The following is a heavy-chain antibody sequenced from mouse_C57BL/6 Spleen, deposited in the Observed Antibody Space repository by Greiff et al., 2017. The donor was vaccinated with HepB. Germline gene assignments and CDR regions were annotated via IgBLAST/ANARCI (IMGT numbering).Heavy chain of an antibody. D-gene: IGHD1-1*01. Sequence: EVQGVESGGDLVKPGGSLKLSCAASGFTFSSYGMSWVRQTPDKRLEWVATISSGGSHTYYPDSVKGRFTISRDNAKNTLYLQMSSLKSEDTAMYYCARHVITTVVATSYFDYWGQGTTLTVSS. J-gene: IGHJ2*01. CDR3: ARHVITTVVATSYFDY. CDR2: ISSGGSHT. CDR1: GFTFSSYG. V-gene: IGHV5-6*01.